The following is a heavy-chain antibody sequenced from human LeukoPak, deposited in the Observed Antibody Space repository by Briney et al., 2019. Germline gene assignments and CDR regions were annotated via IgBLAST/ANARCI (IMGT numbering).Heavy chain of an antibody. CDR3: ASVRDGYNYVDY. J-gene: IGHJ4*02. V-gene: IGHV3-11*01. D-gene: IGHD5-24*01. CDR2: ISSSGSTI. Sequence: GGSLRLSCAASGFTFSDYYMSWVRQAPGKGLEWVSYISSSGSTIYYADSVKGRFTISRDNAKNSLYLQMNSLRAEDTAVYYCASVRDGYNYVDYWGQGTLVTVSS. CDR1: GFTFSDYY.